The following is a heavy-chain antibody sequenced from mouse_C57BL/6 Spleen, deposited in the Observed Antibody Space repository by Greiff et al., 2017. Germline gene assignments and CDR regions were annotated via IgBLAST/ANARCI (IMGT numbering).Heavy chain of an antibody. CDR1: GFTFSDYY. J-gene: IGHJ3*01. D-gene: IGHD2-5*01. CDR2: INYDGSST. Sequence: EVKVVESEGGLVQPGSSMKLSCTASGFTFSDYYMAWVRQVPEKGLEWVANINYDGSSTYYLDSLKSRFIISRDNAKNILYLQMSSLKSEDTATYYCARDSNDGFAYWGQGTLVTVSA. V-gene: IGHV5-16*01. CDR3: ARDSNDGFAY.